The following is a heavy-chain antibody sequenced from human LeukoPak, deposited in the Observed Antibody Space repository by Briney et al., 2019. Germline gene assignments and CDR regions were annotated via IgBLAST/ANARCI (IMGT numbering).Heavy chain of an antibody. CDR1: GGSISSYY. J-gene: IGHJ6*03. D-gene: IGHD4-23*01. Sequence: SETLSLTCTVSGGSISSYYWSWIRQPPGKGLEWIGYIYYSGSTNYNPSLKSRVTISVDTSKNQFSLKLSSVTAADTAVYYCARDRPNYGGNSGYYYYMDVWGKGTAVTVSS. V-gene: IGHV4-59*01. CDR3: ARDRPNYGGNSGYYYYMDV. CDR2: IYYSGST.